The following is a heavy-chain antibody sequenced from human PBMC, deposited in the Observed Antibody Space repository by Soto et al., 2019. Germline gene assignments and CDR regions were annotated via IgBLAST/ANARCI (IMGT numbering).Heavy chain of an antibody. D-gene: IGHD5-18*01. Sequence: SGPTLVNPTQTLTLTCTFSGFSLSTSGVGVGWIRQPPGKALEWLALIYWDDDKRYSPSLKSRLTITKDTSKNQVVLTMTNMDPVDTATYYCAHRQPPEAQLWLNFDWFDPWGQGTLVTVSS. J-gene: IGHJ5*02. CDR3: AHRQPPEAQLWLNFDWFDP. CDR1: GFSLSTSGVG. V-gene: IGHV2-5*02. CDR2: IYWDDDK.